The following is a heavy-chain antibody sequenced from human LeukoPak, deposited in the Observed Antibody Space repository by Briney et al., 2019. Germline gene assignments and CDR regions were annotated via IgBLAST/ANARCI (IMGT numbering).Heavy chain of an antibody. CDR3: AKVHPAGMDV. CDR1: GFTFGSYG. J-gene: IGHJ6*02. Sequence: GGSLRLSCATSGFTFGSYGFHWVRQAPGKGLEWVAFIRSDGTNKYYADSVKGRFTLSRDTSKNTLYLQMNSLRAEDTAVYYCAKVHPAGMDVWGQGTTVTVSS. CDR2: IRSDGTNK. V-gene: IGHV3-30*02.